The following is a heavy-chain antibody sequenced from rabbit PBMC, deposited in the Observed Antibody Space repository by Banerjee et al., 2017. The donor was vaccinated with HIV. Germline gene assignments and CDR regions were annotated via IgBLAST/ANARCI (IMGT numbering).Heavy chain of an antibody. CDR1: GFSFSNNYY. D-gene: IGHD8-1*01. CDR3: ARDTGSSFSTYGMDL. CDR2: TAAGRSAFT. Sequence: QSLEESGGGLVQPEGSLTLTCTTSGFSFSNNYYMCWVRQAPGKGLEWIACTAAGRSAFTYYASWAKGRFTCSKASSTTVTLQMTSLTVADTATYFCARDTGSSFSTYGMDLWGPGTLVTVS. J-gene: IGHJ6*01. V-gene: IGHV1S40*01.